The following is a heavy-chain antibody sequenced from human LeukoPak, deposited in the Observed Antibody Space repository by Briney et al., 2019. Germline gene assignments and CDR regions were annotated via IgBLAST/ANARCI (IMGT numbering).Heavy chain of an antibody. CDR2: MNPNSGST. CDR1: GYTFTSYD. D-gene: IGHD3-22*01. V-gene: IGHV1-8*01. Sequence: ASVKVSCKASGYTFTSYDINWVRQATGQGLEWMGWMNPNSGSTGYAQKFQGRVTMTRNTSISTAYMELSSLRSEDTAVYYCATDQVTMIVVLAFDIWGQGTMVTVSS. J-gene: IGHJ3*02. CDR3: ATDQVTMIVVLAFDI.